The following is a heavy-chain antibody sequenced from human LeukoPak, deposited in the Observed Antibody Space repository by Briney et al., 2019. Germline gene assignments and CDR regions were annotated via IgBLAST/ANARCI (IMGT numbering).Heavy chain of an antibody. D-gene: IGHD6-13*01. CDR1: GFTFSDYW. CDR2: IKPDGGEK. Sequence: QPGGSLRLSCAASGFTFSDYWMTWVRQAPGKGLEWVANIKPDGGEKNYVDSVKGRFTISRDNAKNSLLLQMNSLRVEDTAVYYCARDRSAAGLLDSWGQGTLVTVSS. J-gene: IGHJ4*02. CDR3: ARDRSAAGLLDS. V-gene: IGHV3-7*04.